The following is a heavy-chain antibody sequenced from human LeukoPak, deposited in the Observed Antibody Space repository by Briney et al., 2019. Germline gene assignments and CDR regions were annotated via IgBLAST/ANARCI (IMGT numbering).Heavy chain of an antibody. J-gene: IGHJ6*02. CDR3: ASEKFGAGYSYGYYYYGMDV. Sequence: PSQTLSLTCTVSGGSISSGGYYWSWLRQPPGKGLEWMGYMYFSGSTYYDPSLKSRVTISVDTSKNQSSLKLSSVTAADTAVYYCASEKFGAGYSYGYYYYGMDVWGQGTTVTVSS. CDR1: GGSISSGGYY. CDR2: MYFSGST. D-gene: IGHD5-18*01. V-gene: IGHV4-30-4*01.